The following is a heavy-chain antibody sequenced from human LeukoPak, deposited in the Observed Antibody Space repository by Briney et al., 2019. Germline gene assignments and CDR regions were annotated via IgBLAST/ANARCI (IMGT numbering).Heavy chain of an antibody. D-gene: IGHD6-13*01. Sequence: GGSLRLSCAVSGFAFSSSTMYWVRQAPGKGLEWVAAIGSGGGDTYYADSVQGRFTISRDNPTNTLFLQMDSLRAEDTAVYYCARDGASSWYPQAWFDPWGQGTLVTVSS. CDR2: IGSGGGDT. CDR3: ARDGASSWYPQAWFDP. J-gene: IGHJ5*02. V-gene: IGHV3-23*01. CDR1: GFAFSSST.